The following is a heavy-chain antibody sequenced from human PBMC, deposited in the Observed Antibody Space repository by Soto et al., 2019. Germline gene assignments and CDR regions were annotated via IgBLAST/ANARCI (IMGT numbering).Heavy chain of an antibody. Sequence: GASVKVSCKASGGTFSSYAISWVRQAPGQGLEWMGGIIPIFGTANYAQKFQGRVTITADESTSTAYMELSSLRSEDTAVYYCARALEEIVVVPAAPTNYGMDVWGQGTTVTVSS. CDR2: IIPIFGTA. CDR3: ARALEEIVVVPAAPTNYGMDV. D-gene: IGHD2-2*01. CDR1: GGTFSSYA. J-gene: IGHJ6*02. V-gene: IGHV1-69*13.